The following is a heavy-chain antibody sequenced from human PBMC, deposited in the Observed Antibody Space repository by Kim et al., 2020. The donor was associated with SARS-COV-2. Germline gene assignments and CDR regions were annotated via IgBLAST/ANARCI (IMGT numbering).Heavy chain of an antibody. CDR1: GFTFSSYG. D-gene: IGHD3-9*01. Sequence: GGSLRLSCAASGFTFSSYGMHWVRQAPGKGLEWVAVIWYDGSNKYYADSVKGRFTISRDNSKNTLYLQMNSLRAEDTAVYYCARILLPKYYDILTGYWALDYWGQGTLVTVS. V-gene: IGHV3-33*01. CDR2: IWYDGSNK. CDR3: ARILLPKYYDILTGYWALDY. J-gene: IGHJ4*02.